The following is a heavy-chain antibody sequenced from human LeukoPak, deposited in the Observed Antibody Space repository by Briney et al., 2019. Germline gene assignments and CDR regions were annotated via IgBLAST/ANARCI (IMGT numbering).Heavy chain of an antibody. CDR3: ARDCSSSGYYYFDY. CDR1: GFTFSDYI. J-gene: IGHJ4*02. V-gene: IGHV3-72*01. CDR2: IRRKGQSYTT. D-gene: IGHD3-22*01. Sequence: PGGSLRLSCAASGFTFSDYILDWVRQAPGKGLEWVGRIRRKGQSYTTEYAASVKGRFTISRDDSKNSLYLHMNSVRAEDTAVFYCARDCSSSGYYYFDYWGQGTLVTVSS.